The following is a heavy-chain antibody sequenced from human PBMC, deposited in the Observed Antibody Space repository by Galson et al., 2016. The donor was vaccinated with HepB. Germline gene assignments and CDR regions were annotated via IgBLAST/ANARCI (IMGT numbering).Heavy chain of an antibody. CDR3: ARDRSHLYGTLTGYCGFDP. Sequence: SLRLSCAASGFTFSSYGMHWVRQAPGKGLEWVAVISYDGSNNYYADSVKGRFTISRDNSKNTLYLQMNSLRSDDTALYYCARDRSHLYGTLTGYCGFDPWGQGTLVTVSS. CDR1: GFTFSSYG. CDR2: ISYDGSNN. V-gene: IGHV3-30*03. J-gene: IGHJ5*02. D-gene: IGHD3-9*01.